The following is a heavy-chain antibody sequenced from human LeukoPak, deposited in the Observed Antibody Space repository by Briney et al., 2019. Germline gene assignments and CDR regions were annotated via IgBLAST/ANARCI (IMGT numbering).Heavy chain of an antibody. J-gene: IGHJ6*02. CDR1: GGSISSYY. D-gene: IGHD3-9*01. V-gene: IGHV4-59*01. CDR2: IYYSGST. Sequence: SETLSLTCTVSGGSISSYYWSWIRQPPGKGLEWIGYIYYSGSTNYNPSLKSRVTISVDTSKNQFSLKLSSETAADTAVYYCARAIFGTDYYYCGMDVWGQGTTVTVSS. CDR3: ARAIFGTDYYYCGMDV.